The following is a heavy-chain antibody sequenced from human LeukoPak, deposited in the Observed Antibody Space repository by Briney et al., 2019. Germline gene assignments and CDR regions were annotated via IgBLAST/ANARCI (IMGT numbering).Heavy chain of an antibody. CDR3: AREKYGNFDY. V-gene: IGHV1-18*01. D-gene: IGHD1-1*01. Sequence: ASVRVSCKTSGYTFSMYGISWVRQAPGQGLEYMGWISANNGNTKYSQKFQGRVTMTTDTYTSTAYMELRSLRSDDTAVYYCAREKYGNFDYWGQGTLVTVSS. CDR2: ISANNGNT. J-gene: IGHJ4*02. CDR1: GYTFSMYG.